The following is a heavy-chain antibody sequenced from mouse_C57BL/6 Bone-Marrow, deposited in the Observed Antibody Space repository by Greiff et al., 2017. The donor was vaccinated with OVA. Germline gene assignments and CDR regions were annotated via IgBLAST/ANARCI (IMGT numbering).Heavy chain of an antibody. CDR3: TTELFYAMDY. V-gene: IGHV6-6*01. Sequence: EVQGVESGGGLVQPGGSMKLSCAASGFTFSDAWMDWVRQSPEKGLEWVAEIRNKANNHATYYAESVKGRFTISRDDSKSSVYLQMNSLRAEDTGIYYCTTELFYAMDYWGQGTSVTVSS. CDR1: GFTFSDAW. D-gene: IGHD1-1*01. CDR2: IRNKANNHAT. J-gene: IGHJ4*01.